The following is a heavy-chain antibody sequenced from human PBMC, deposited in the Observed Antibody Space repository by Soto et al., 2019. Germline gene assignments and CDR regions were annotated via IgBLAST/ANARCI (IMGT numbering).Heavy chain of an antibody. D-gene: IGHD6-13*01. Sequence: ASVKVSCKASGGTFSSYAISWVRQAPGQGLEWMGGIIPIFGTANYAQKFQGRVTITADESTSTAYMELSSLRSEDTAVYYCARVQQLVLYWFDPWGQGTLVTVSS. CDR1: GGTFSSYA. V-gene: IGHV1-69*13. CDR2: IIPIFGTA. CDR3: ARVQQLVLYWFDP. J-gene: IGHJ5*02.